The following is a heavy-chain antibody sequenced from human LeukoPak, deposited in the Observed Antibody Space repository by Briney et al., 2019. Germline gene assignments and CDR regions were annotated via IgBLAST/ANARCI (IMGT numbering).Heavy chain of an antibody. CDR3: ARSVVVVVAATDEMDWFDP. CDR1: GGSFSGYY. Sequence: SETLSLTCAVYGGSFSGYYWSWIRQPPGKGLEWIGEINHSGSTNYNPSLKSRVTISVDTSKNQFSLELSSVTAADTAVYYCARSVVVVVAATDEMDWFDPWGQGTLVTVSS. V-gene: IGHV4-34*01. CDR2: INHSGST. D-gene: IGHD2-15*01. J-gene: IGHJ5*02.